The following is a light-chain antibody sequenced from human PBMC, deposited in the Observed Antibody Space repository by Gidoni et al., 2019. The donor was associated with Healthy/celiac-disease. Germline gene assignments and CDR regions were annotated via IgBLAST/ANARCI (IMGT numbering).Light chain of an antibody. CDR2: GAS. Sequence: EIVLTQPPGTLSLSPGERATFSRRANQSVSSSYLAWYQQKPGQAPRLLIYGASSRATGIPDRFSGSGSGTDFTLTISRLEPEDFAVYYCQQYGSSSTWTFGRGTKVEIK. V-gene: IGKV3-20*01. CDR3: QQYGSSSTWT. J-gene: IGKJ1*01. CDR1: QSVSSSY.